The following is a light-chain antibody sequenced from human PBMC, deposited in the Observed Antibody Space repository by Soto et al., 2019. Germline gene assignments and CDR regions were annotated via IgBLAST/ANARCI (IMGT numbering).Light chain of an antibody. CDR1: QSVSSY. V-gene: IGKV3-11*01. J-gene: IGKJ5*01. Sequence: EIVLTQSPATLSLSPGERSARSCRSSQSVSSYLAWYQQKPGQAPRLLIYDASNRATGIPARFSGSGSGTEFTLTISSLQSEDFAVYYCQQYEKWPPSITFGQGTRLEIK. CDR3: QQYEKWPPSIT. CDR2: DAS.